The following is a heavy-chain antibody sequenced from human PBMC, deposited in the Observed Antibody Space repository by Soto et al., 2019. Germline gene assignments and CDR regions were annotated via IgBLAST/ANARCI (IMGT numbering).Heavy chain of an antibody. J-gene: IGHJ4*02. D-gene: IGHD1-26*01. Sequence: QVHLVQSGAEVKKPGASVKVSCKASGYTFTSYGISWVRQAPGQGLEWMVWISAYNGNTKYAQKLQGRVTMTTDTSTSTASMELRSLRSDDTAVYYCARDAAVGLFDFCGQGTLVTVSS. V-gene: IGHV1-18*01. CDR2: ISAYNGNT. CDR1: GYTFTSYG. CDR3: ARDAAVGLFDF.